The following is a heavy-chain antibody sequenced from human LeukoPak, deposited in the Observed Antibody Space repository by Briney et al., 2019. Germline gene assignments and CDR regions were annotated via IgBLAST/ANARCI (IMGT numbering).Heavy chain of an antibody. D-gene: IGHD4-17*01. CDR2: ISWNSGSI. Sequence: PGRSLRLSCAASGFTFDDYAMHWVRQAPGKGLEWVSGISWNSGSIGYADSVKGRFTISRDNAKNSLYLQMNSLRAEDTAVYYCAKPGGDHEWDAFDIWGQGTMVTVSS. J-gene: IGHJ3*02. CDR1: GFTFDDYA. CDR3: AKPGGDHEWDAFDI. V-gene: IGHV3-9*01.